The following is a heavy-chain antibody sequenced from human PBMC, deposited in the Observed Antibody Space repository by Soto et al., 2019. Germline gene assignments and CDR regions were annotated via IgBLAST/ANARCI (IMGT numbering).Heavy chain of an antibody. J-gene: IGHJ6*02. CDR2: ISGYNGNT. CDR1: GYTFTTYG. V-gene: IGHV1-18*03. D-gene: IGHD4-17*01. CDR3: ARSGDLPYYYYGMDV. Sequence: ASVKVSCKASGYTFTTYGINWVRQAPGQGLEWMGWISGYNGNTKYAQKFQGRVTMTTDTSTNTAYMEVRSLRSDDMAVYYCARSGDLPYYYYGMDVWGQGTTVTVS.